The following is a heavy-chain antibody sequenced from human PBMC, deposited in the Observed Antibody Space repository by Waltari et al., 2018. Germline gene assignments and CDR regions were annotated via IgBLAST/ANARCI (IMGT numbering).Heavy chain of an antibody. CDR1: ADSIAPTCY. Sequence: VHLQESGPGPVKLSCTLSLTCSVSADSIAPTCYWAWLRHSPGKGLEWIGRIYPSGTTNYNPALKSRVTISVDTSKNQFSLKLGSVTAADTAVYYCARDSLHYSGYDCVFDCWGQGTLITVSS. D-gene: IGHD5-12*01. J-gene: IGHJ4*02. CDR2: IYPSGTT. V-gene: IGHV4-38-2*02. CDR3: ARDSLHYSGYDCVFDC.